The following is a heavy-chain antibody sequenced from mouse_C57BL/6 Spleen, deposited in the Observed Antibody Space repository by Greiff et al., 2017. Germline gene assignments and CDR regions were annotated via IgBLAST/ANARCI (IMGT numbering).Heavy chain of an antibody. V-gene: IGHV1-82*01. CDR3: ARDDYGPYAMDY. CDR1: GYAFSSSW. J-gene: IGHJ4*01. Sequence: QVQLQQSGPELVKPGASVKISCKASGYAFSSSWMNWVKQRPGKGLEWIGRIYPGDGDTNYNGKFKGKATLTADKSSSTAYMQLSSLTSEDSAVYFCARDDYGPYAMDYWGQGTSVTVSS. D-gene: IGHD1-1*01. CDR2: IYPGDGDT.